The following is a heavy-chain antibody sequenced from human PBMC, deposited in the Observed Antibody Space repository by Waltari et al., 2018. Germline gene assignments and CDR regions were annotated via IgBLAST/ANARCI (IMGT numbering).Heavy chain of an antibody. CDR2: IYSGGSST. V-gene: IGHV3-23*03. CDR3: AKDRSAYFDY. J-gene: IGHJ4*02. Sequence: EVQLLESGGGLVQPGGSLRLSCAASGFTFSSYAMSWVRQAPGKGLEWVSVIYSGGSSTYYADSVKGRFTISRDNSKNTLYLQMNSLRAEDTAVYYCAKDRSAYFDYWGQGTLVTVSS. CDR1: GFTFSSYA.